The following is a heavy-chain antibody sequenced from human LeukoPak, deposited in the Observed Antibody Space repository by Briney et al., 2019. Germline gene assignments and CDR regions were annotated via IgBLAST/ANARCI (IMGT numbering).Heavy chain of an antibody. CDR1: GFTFSSYW. CDR2: INSDGSST. V-gene: IGHV3-74*01. D-gene: IGHD2-2*01. Sequence: GGSLRLSCAASGFTFSSYWMHWVRQARGKGLVWVSRINSDGSSTSYADSVKGRFTISRDNAKNTLYLQMNSLRAEDTAVYYCARDQVVPAAMLGYYYYYGMDVWGQGTTVTVSS. CDR3: ARDQVVPAAMLGYYYYYGMDV. J-gene: IGHJ6*02.